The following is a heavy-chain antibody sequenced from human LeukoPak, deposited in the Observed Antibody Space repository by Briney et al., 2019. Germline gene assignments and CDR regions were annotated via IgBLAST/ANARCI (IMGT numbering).Heavy chain of an antibody. CDR2: IYHSGST. J-gene: IGHJ4*02. CDR1: GYSISSGYY. CDR3: ARSNCSGGSCSADY. D-gene: IGHD2-15*01. V-gene: IGHV4-38-2*02. Sequence: SETLSLTCTVSGYSISSGYYWGWIRQPPGKGLEWIGSIYHSGSTYYNPSLKSRVTISVDTSKNQFSLKLSSVTAADTAVYYCARSNCSGGSCSADYWGQGTLVTVSS.